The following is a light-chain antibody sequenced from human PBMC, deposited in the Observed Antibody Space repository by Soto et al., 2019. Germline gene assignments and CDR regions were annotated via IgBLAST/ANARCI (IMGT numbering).Light chain of an antibody. CDR2: DVN. V-gene: IGLV2-11*01. J-gene: IGLJ2*01. CDR3: CSYAGSNTAYVI. Sequence: QSVMTQPRSVSGSLGQSVTISCTGTRSDVGGFNYVSWYQRHPGKAPKVMIYDVNKRASGVPDRVSGSKSGNSGALTFSGRQHEDEVDYYCCSYAGSNTAYVIFGGGTKLTVL. CDR1: RSDVGGFNY.